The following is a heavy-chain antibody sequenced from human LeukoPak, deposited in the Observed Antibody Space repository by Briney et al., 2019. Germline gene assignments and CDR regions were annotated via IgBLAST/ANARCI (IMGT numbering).Heavy chain of an antibody. D-gene: IGHD3-22*01. J-gene: IGHJ6*03. CDR1: GGSISSYY. CDR3: ARNIALYYDNAPHYYMDV. Sequence: PSETLSLTCTVSGGSISSYYWSWIRQPPGKGLEWIGYIYYSGSTIYNPALKSRVTISVDTSKNQFSLELSSVTAADTAVYYCARNIALYYDNAPHYYMDVWGKGTTVTVSS. V-gene: IGHV4-59*01. CDR2: IYYSGST.